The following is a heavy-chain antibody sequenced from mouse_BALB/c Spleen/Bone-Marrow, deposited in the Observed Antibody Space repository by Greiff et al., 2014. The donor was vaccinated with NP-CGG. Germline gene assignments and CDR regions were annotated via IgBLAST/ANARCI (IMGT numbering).Heavy chain of an antibody. CDR3: ARWNDGYSLYYYAMDY. Sequence: EVQLQQSGPELVKPGASMKISCKASGYSITGYTMNWVKQSQGKNLDWIGLINPYNGATSYNQKFKGKATLTIDKSSSTAYMELLSLTSEDSAVYYCARWNDGYSLYYYAMDYWGQGTSVTVSS. CDR2: INPYNGAT. D-gene: IGHD2-3*01. J-gene: IGHJ4*01. V-gene: IGHV1-37*01. CDR1: GYSITGYT.